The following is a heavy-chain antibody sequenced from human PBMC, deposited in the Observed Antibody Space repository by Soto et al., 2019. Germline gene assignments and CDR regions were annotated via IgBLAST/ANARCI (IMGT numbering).Heavy chain of an antibody. V-gene: IGHV3-11*01. D-gene: IGHD6-19*01. Sequence: LRLSCAASGFTFSNYYMTWIRQAPGKGLECLSYISSREVTVYYADSVKGRFTISRDSTKNSLYLQMTTLRDEDTAVYYCARVSASGWHVNGRDYFDSWGQGTLVTVSS. CDR1: GFTFSNYY. CDR3: ARVSASGWHVNGRDYFDS. J-gene: IGHJ4*02. CDR2: ISSREVTV.